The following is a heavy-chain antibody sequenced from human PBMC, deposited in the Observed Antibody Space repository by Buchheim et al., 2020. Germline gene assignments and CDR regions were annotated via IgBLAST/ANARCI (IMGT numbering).Heavy chain of an antibody. J-gene: IGHJ4*02. CDR2: VYYSGSA. V-gene: IGHV4-39*07. Sequence: QLQLQESGPGLVKPSETLSLTCTVSGGSINSGNYYWAWIRQPPGKGLEWIGSVYYSGSASYNPSLKSRVAISVDTSKKQFSLKLRSVTAADTAFYYCARSLHVFRAAAGPLDFWGQGTL. D-gene: IGHD6-13*01. CDR3: ARSLHVFRAAAGPLDF. CDR1: GGSINSGNYY.